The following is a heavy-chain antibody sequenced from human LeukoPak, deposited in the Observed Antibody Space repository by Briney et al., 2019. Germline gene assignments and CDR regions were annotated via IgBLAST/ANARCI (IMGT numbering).Heavy chain of an antibody. V-gene: IGHV4-30-4*01. D-gene: IGHD3-10*02. CDR2: IYYSGAT. Sequence: SQTLSLTCSVSGASVGSHQYYWSWIRQAPGKGLEYFGYIYYSGATFYSPALKSRLTISIDTSKNQFSLNLYSVTAEDTAVYYCARIKSRDWGVPGYFFDFWGQGIPVIVSS. CDR1: GASVGSHQYY. J-gene: IGHJ4*02. CDR3: ARIKSRDWGVPGYFFDF.